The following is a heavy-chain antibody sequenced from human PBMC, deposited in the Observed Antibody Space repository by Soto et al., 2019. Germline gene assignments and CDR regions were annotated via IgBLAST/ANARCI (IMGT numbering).Heavy chain of an antibody. CDR1: GGSISTVGHY. Sequence: PSETLSLTCSVSGGSISTVGHYWTWIRLPPGKGLEWIGSIYHTGSTYYSKSLRSRLTMSVDTSKSQFSLRLSSVTAADTAVYYCARATGTLRSRNCDYWGQGSLVT. CDR3: ARATGTLRSRNCDY. CDR2: IYHTGST. D-gene: IGHD1-1*01. V-gene: IGHV4-31*03. J-gene: IGHJ4*02.